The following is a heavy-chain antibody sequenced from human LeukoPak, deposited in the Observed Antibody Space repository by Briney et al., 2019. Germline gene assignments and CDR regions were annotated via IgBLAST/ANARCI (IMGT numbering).Heavy chain of an antibody. CDR3: AREGTSGGLNWLDP. CDR1: GGSISNYY. CDR2: ISASGNT. D-gene: IGHD3-10*01. V-gene: IGHV4-4*07. Sequence: PSETLSLTCTVSGGSISNYYWSWIRQPAGKGLEWIGRISASGNTNYNPSLKSRVTMSVDTSKNQFSLRLSSVNAADTAVYFCAREGTSGGLNWLDPWGQGTLVTVSS. J-gene: IGHJ5*02.